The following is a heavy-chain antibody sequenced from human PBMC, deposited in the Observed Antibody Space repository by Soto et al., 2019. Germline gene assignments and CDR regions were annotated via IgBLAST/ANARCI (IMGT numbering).Heavy chain of an antibody. D-gene: IGHD6-19*01. J-gene: IGHJ6*02. V-gene: IGHV3-23*01. CDR2: ISGSGGST. Sequence: HPGGSLRLSCAASGFTFSSYAMSWVRQSPGKGLEWVSAISGSGGSTYYADSVKGRFTISRDNSKNTLYLQMNSLRAEDTAVYYCAKARSSGWLGYYYYGMDVWGQGTTVTVSS. CDR3: AKARSSGWLGYYYYGMDV. CDR1: GFTFSSYA.